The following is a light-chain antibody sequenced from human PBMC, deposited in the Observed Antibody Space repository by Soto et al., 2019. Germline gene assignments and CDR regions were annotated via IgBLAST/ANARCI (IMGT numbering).Light chain of an antibody. Sequence: EIVLTQSPATLSLSPGERATLSCRASQSVSSYLAWYQQKPGQAPRLLIYDASNKATGLPARFSGSGSGTDSPPTISSLEPEDFAVYYCQYRSNWRTFGQGTKVEIK. V-gene: IGKV3-11*01. CDR3: QYRSNWRT. CDR2: DAS. J-gene: IGKJ2*01. CDR1: QSVSSY.